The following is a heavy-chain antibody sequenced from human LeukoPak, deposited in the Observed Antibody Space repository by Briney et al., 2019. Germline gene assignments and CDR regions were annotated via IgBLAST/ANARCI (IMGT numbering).Heavy chain of an antibody. CDR3: ARQDTYSSGWYRPFDY. CDR2: IYYSGST. Sequence: PSETLSLTCTVSGGSFSSSSYYLGWIRQPPGKGLEWIVSIYYSGSTYYNPSLKSRVTISVDTSKNQFSLKLSSVTAADTAVYYCARQDTYSSGWYRPFDYWGQGTLVTVSS. CDR1: GGSFSSSSYY. J-gene: IGHJ4*02. V-gene: IGHV4-39*01. D-gene: IGHD6-19*01.